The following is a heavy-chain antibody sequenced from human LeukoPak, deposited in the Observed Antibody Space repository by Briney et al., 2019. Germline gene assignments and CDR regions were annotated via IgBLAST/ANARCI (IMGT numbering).Heavy chain of an antibody. V-gene: IGHV3-23*01. Sequence: GGSLRLSCAASGFTFTSYAMNWVRQAPGKGLEWVSGISNSGGSTYYADSAKGQFTISRDNSKNTLYLQMNSLRAEDTAVYYCAKDRGQYYDSSGYYPYYLDYWGQGTLVTVSS. CDR3: AKDRGQYYDSSGYYPYYLDY. J-gene: IGHJ4*02. CDR2: ISNSGGST. CDR1: GFTFTSYA. D-gene: IGHD3-22*01.